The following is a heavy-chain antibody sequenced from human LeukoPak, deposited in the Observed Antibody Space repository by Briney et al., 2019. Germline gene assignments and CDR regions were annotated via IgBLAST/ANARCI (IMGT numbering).Heavy chain of an antibody. CDR3: AKMVHTEQWLVPFDY. Sequence: GGSLRLSCAASGFTFSNFAMNWVRQAPGKGLEWVSTLSGSGGSTYYADSVKGRFTISRDNSKNTLYLQMNSLRAEDTAVYYCAKMVHTEQWLVPFDYWGQGTLVTV. CDR2: LSGSGGST. CDR1: GFTFSNFA. D-gene: IGHD6-19*01. J-gene: IGHJ4*02. V-gene: IGHV3-23*01.